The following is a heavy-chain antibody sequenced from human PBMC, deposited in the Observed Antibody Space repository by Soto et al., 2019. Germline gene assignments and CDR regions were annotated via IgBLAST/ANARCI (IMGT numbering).Heavy chain of an antibody. V-gene: IGHV4-31*03. CDR3: ARGTIFGVVPSNWFDP. J-gene: IGHJ5*02. D-gene: IGHD3-3*01. CDR2: IYYSGST. Sequence: QVQLQESGPGLVKPSQTLSLTCTVSSGSISSGGYYWSWIRQHPGKGLEWIGYIYYSGSTYYNPSLKSRVTISVDTSKNQFSLKLSSVTAADTAVYYCARGTIFGVVPSNWFDPWGQGTLVTVSS. CDR1: SGSISSGGYY.